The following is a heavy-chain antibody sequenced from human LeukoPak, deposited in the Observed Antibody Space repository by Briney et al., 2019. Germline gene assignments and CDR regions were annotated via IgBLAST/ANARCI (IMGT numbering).Heavy chain of an antibody. J-gene: IGHJ3*02. Sequence: GASVKVSCTASGYTFTSYGISWVRQAPGQGLEWMGWISAYNGNTNYAQKLQGRVTMTTDTSTSTAYMELRSLRSDDTAVYYCARGRYSGSYNDAFDIWGQGTMVTVSS. V-gene: IGHV1-18*01. CDR1: GYTFTSYG. D-gene: IGHD1-26*01. CDR2: ISAYNGNT. CDR3: ARGRYSGSYNDAFDI.